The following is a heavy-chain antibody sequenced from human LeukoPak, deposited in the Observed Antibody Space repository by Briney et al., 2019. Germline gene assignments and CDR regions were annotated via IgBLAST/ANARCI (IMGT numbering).Heavy chain of an antibody. CDR3: ARTEAGATQLSDY. J-gene: IGHJ4*02. CDR1: GGTFSSYA. D-gene: IGHD1-26*01. Sequence: ASVKVSCKASGGTFSSYAISWVRQAPGQGLEWMGRIIPILGIANYAQKFQGRVTITADKSTSTAYMELSSLRSEDTAVYYCARTEAGATQLSDYWGQGTLVTVSS. V-gene: IGHV1-69*04. CDR2: IIPILGIA.